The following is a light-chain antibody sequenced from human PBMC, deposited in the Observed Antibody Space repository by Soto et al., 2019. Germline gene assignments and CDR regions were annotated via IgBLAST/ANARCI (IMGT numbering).Light chain of an antibody. Sequence: EIVLTQSPATLSLSPGERATLSCRASQSVSSYLAWYQQKPGQAPRLLIYGASTRATGIPARFSGSGSGTEFTLTISSLQSEDFAVYYCQCYSDPPPAVFGPGTKVD. CDR2: GAS. CDR3: QCYSDPPPAV. J-gene: IGKJ3*01. CDR1: QSVSSY. V-gene: IGKV3D-15*01.